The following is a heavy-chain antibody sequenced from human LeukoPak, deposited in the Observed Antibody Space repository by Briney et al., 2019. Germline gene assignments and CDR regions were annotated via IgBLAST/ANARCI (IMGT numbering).Heavy chain of an antibody. CDR2: ISSSGSTI. Sequence: GGFLRLSCAASGFTFSDYYMSWIRQAPGKGLEWVSYISSSGSTIYYADSVKGRFTISRDNAKNSLYLQMNSLRAEDTAVYYCARESVAGPFDYWGQGTLVTVSS. V-gene: IGHV3-11*04. J-gene: IGHJ4*02. CDR1: GFTFSDYY. CDR3: ARESVAGPFDY. D-gene: IGHD6-19*01.